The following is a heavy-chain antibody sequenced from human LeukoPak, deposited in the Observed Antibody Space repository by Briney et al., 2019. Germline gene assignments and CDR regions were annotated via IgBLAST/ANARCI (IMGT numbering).Heavy chain of an antibody. D-gene: IGHD1-7*01. J-gene: IGHJ4*02. V-gene: IGHV1-18*01. CDR2: IHSHNGNT. CDR1: GYTFTNYD. Sequence: ASVKVSCKASGYTFTNYDVIWVRQAPGQGLEWMGRIHSHNGNTNYAQKFRGRVTMTTDTFTSTAYMELMSLRSDDTAVYYCARVISGPTYFDYWGQGTLVTVSS. CDR3: ARVISGPTYFDY.